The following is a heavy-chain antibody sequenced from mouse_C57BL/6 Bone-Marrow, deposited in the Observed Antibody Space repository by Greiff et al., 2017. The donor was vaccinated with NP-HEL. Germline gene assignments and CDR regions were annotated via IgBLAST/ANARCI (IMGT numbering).Heavy chain of an antibody. CDR1: EYEFPSHD. CDR3: ARGITTVVAPYYFDY. Sequence: EVQGVESGGGLVQPGESLKLSCESNEYEFPSHDMSWVRKTPEKRLELVAAINSDGGSTYYPDTMERRFIISRDNTKKTLYLQMSSLRSEDTALYYCARGITTVVAPYYFDYWGQGTTLTVSS. D-gene: IGHD1-1*01. CDR2: INSDGGST. V-gene: IGHV5-2*01. J-gene: IGHJ2*01.